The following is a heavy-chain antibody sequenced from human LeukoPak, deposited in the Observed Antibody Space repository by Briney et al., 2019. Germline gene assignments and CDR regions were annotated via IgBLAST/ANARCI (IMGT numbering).Heavy chain of an antibody. J-gene: IGHJ2*01. Sequence: ASVKVSCKASGYTFTSYDINWVRQATGQGLEWMGWMNPNSGNTGYAQKFQGRVTMTRNTSIGTAYMELSSLRSEDTAVYYCARVDYDFWSGYSVNWYFDLWGRGTLVTVSS. D-gene: IGHD3-3*01. CDR3: ARVDYDFWSGYSVNWYFDL. V-gene: IGHV1-8*01. CDR2: MNPNSGNT. CDR1: GYTFTSYD.